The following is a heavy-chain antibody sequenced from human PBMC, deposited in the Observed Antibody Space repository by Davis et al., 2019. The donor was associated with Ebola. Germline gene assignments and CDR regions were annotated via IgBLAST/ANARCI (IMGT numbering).Heavy chain of an antibody. CDR1: GFTFSTYY. D-gene: IGHD2-2*01. CDR3: ARHHIVEEPGAVFYDDYGLDV. Sequence: GESLKISCAASGFTFSTYYMTWVRQAPGKGLEWVASIKQDGSEKYYVDSLKGRSTISRDNAKNSLYLQMNSLRADDTALYLCARHHIVEEPGAVFYDDYGLDVWGQGTMVTVSS. J-gene: IGHJ6*02. CDR2: IKQDGSEK. V-gene: IGHV3-7*03.